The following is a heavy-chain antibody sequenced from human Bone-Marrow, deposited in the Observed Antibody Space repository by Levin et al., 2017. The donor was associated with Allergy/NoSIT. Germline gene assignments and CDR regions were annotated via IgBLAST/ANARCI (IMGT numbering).Heavy chain of an antibody. V-gene: IGHV4-59*01. D-gene: IGHD4-11*01. Sequence: PSETLSLTCTVSNDSIISYYWTWIRQPPGKGLEWVGNIYYSGSPKYNSSLKSRVTISVDTSKNQISLKLTSVTAADTAIYYCARQYNYGRYSSAFYALDVWGQGTTVTVSS. CDR2: IYYSGSP. J-gene: IGHJ6*02. CDR1: NDSIISYY. CDR3: ARQYNYGRYSSAFYALDV.